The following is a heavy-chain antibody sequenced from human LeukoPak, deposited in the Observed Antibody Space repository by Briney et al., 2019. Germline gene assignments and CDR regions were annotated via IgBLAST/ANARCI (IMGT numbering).Heavy chain of an antibody. Sequence: GGSLRLSCAASGFTFSSYSMNWVRQAPGKGLEWFSSISSSSSYIYYADSVKGRFTISRDNAKNSLYLQMNSLRAEDTAVYYCARDDCSSTSCYTGSYYYYGMDVWGQGTTVTVSS. CDR2: ISSSSSYI. V-gene: IGHV3-21*01. D-gene: IGHD2-2*02. J-gene: IGHJ6*02. CDR1: GFTFSSYS. CDR3: ARDDCSSTSCYTGSYYYYGMDV.